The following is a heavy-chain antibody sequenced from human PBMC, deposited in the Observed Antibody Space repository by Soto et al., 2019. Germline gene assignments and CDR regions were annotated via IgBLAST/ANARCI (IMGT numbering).Heavy chain of an antibody. V-gene: IGHV3-23*01. CDR2: ISGSGGST. CDR3: EKAFAIVVVTYFDY. CDR1: GFTFSSYA. Sequence: GGSLRLSCAASGFTFSSYAMSWVRQAPGRGLEWVSAISGSGGSTYYADSVKGRFTISRDNSKNTLYLQMNSLRAEDAAVYYCEKAFAIVVVTYFDYWGKGTPVTVSS. J-gene: IGHJ4*02. D-gene: IGHD3-22*01.